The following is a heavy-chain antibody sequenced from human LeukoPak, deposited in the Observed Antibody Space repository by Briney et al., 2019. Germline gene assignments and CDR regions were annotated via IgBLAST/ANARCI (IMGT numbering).Heavy chain of an antibody. D-gene: IGHD2-2*02. CDR1: GFTFSPYE. V-gene: IGHV3-48*03. Sequence: GGSLRLSCAASGFTFSPYEMNWVRQAPGKGLGWVAYISSGGDSMDYADSVKGRFTISRDSAKNSLFLQMNSLRAEDTAVYYCARGPASYTYYFYAMDVWGQGTTVTVSS. J-gene: IGHJ6*02. CDR2: ISSGGDSM. CDR3: ARGPASYTYYFYAMDV.